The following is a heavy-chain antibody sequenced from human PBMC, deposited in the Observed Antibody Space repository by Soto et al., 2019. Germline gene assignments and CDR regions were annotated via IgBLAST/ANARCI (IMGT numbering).Heavy chain of an antibody. CDR2: IYPGDSDT. Sequence: GESLKISCKGSGYSFSNYWIGWVRQMPGKGLEWMGIIYPGDSDTRYSPSFQGQVTISADKSISTAYLQWSSLKASDTAMYYCALSPHYYYYGMDVWGQGTTVTAP. V-gene: IGHV5-51*01. J-gene: IGHJ6*02. CDR3: ALSPHYYYYGMDV. CDR1: GYSFSNYW.